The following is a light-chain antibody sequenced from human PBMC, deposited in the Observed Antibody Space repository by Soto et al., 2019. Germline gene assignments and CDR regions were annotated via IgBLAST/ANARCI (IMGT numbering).Light chain of an antibody. J-gene: IGKJ3*01. Sequence: EIVMTQSPATLSVSPGERATLSCRASQSVSSDLAWYEQKPGQAPRLLIYDASTRATGIPDRFSGSGSGTDFTLTISRLEPEDFAVYYCQQYGRSPGLLIFGPGTKVDIK. CDR2: DAS. CDR1: QSVSSD. V-gene: IGKV3-20*01. CDR3: QQYGRSPGLLI.